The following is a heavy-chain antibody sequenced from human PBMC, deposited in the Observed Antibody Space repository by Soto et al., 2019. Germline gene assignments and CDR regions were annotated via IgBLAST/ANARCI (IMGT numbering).Heavy chain of an antibody. CDR2: IHHTATA. Sequence: WIWIRQSPGKGLEWIGYIHHTATADCNPSLKSRVSISVDTSKNQFSLTLTSATTADTAVYYCARLDRSTSKIGVWGQGTTVTVSS. V-gene: IGHV4-59*01. CDR3: ARLDRSTSKIGV. D-gene: IGHD3-22*01. J-gene: IGHJ6*02.